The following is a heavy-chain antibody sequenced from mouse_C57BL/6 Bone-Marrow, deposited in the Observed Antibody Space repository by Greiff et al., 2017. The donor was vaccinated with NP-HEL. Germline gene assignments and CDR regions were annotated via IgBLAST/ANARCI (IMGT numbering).Heavy chain of an antibody. D-gene: IGHD2-5*01. CDR3: AYYSNYLYFDY. J-gene: IGHJ2*01. Sequence: DVKLVESGGGLVQPGGSLKLSCAASGFTFSDYYMYWVRQTPEKRLEWVAYISNGGGSTYYPDTVKGRFTISRDNAKNTLYLQMSRLKSEDTAMYYCAYYSNYLYFDYWGQGTTLTVSS. CDR2: ISNGGGST. CDR1: GFTFSDYY. V-gene: IGHV5-12*01.